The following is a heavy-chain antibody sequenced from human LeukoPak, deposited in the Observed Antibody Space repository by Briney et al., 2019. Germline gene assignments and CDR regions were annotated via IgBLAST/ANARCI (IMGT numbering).Heavy chain of an antibody. J-gene: IGHJ4*02. CDR1: GFTFSSYE. V-gene: IGHV3-48*03. Sequence: GGSLRLSCAASGFTFSSYEMTWVRQAPGKGLEWVSYIDSSGSTIHYADSVKGRFTISRDNAKNSLYLQMNSLRAEDTAVYYCARVKYGSGRSNDYWGQGTLVTVSS. CDR2: IDSSGSTI. CDR3: ARVKYGSGRSNDY. D-gene: IGHD3-10*01.